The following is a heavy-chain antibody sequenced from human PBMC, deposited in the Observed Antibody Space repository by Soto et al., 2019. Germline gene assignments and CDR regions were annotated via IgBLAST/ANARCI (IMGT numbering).Heavy chain of an antibody. Sequence: QVQLVESGGGVVQPGRSLRLSCAASGFTFSSYGMHWVRQAPGKGLEWVAFISYDGSSKYYADSVKGGFTSSIDNSKNTRYLQMNSLRAEDTAVYYCAKVGDYASISAMDVWGQGTRVTVSS. CDR2: ISYDGSSK. D-gene: IGHD4-17*01. J-gene: IGHJ6*02. V-gene: IGHV3-30*18. CDR3: AKVGDYASISAMDV. CDR1: GFTFSSYG.